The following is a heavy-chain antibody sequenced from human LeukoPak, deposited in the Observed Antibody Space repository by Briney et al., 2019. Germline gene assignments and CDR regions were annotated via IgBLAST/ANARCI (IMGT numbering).Heavy chain of an antibody. CDR1: GGSLSGYY. CDR3: ARGGHSRGYSYGQGYWFDP. D-gene: IGHD5-18*01. Sequence: SETLSLTCAVYGGSLSGYYWSWIRQPPGKGLEWIGEINHSGSTNYNPSLKSRVTISVDTSKNQFSLKLSSVTAADTAVYYCARGGHSRGYSYGQGYWFDPWGQGTLVTVSS. J-gene: IGHJ5*02. V-gene: IGHV4-34*01. CDR2: INHSGST.